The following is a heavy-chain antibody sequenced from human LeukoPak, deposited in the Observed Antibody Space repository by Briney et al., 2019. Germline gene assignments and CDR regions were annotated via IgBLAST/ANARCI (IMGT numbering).Heavy chain of an antibody. CDR3: ARSLLSGVAGLVDL. CDR2: ISRSGRAL. V-gene: IGHV3-48*03. J-gene: IGHJ4*02. D-gene: IGHD6-19*01. CDR1: GFSFSSYE. Sequence: GGSLRLSCAASGFSFSSYEMNWVRQAPGKGLEWVSYISRSGRALYYADSVKGRFTISRDNAKNSLYLQLNSLRGEDTAVYYCARSLLSGVAGLVDLWGQGTLVTVSS.